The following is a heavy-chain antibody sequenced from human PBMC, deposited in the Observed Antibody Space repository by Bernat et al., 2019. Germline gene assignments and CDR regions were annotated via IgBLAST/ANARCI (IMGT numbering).Heavy chain of an antibody. CDR1: GFTFGDYS. V-gene: IGHV3-30-3*01. CDR2: ISYDGSNK. Sequence: VQLVESGGGLVQPGRSLRLSCITSGFTFGDYSMTWVRQAPGKGLEWVAVISYDGSNKYYADSVKGRFTISRDNSKNTLYLQMNSLRAEDTAVYYCARGSSSWLLYYFDYWGQGTLVTVSS. D-gene: IGHD6-13*01. J-gene: IGHJ4*02. CDR3: ARGSSSWLLYYFDY.